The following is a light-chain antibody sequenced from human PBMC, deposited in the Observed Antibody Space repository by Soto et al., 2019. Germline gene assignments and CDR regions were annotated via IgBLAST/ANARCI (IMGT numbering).Light chain of an antibody. V-gene: IGLV1-47*01. Sequence: QSVLTQPPSASGTPGQRVTISCSGSSSNIGSNYVYWYQHLPGTAPKLLIYRNNQRPSGVPDRFSGSKSGTSASLAISWLRSEDEADYYCAAWDDSLSGYVFGTGTKLTVL. CDR3: AAWDDSLSGYV. J-gene: IGLJ1*01. CDR2: RNN. CDR1: SSNIGSNY.